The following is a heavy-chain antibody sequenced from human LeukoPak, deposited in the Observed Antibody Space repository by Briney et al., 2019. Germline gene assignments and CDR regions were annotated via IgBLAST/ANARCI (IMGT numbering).Heavy chain of an antibody. CDR1: GFTFSSYE. CDR3: ARERVDCSSSSCYEEFDC. V-gene: IGHV3-48*03. Sequence: PGGSLRLSCVASGFTFSSYEMIWIRQAPGKGLEWVSYISGSGSTTYYADSVRGRFTTSRDNAENSLYLQMNNLRAEDTAIYYCARERVDCSSSSCYEEFDCWGQGTLVTVSS. J-gene: IGHJ4*02. D-gene: IGHD2-2*01. CDR2: ISGSGSTT.